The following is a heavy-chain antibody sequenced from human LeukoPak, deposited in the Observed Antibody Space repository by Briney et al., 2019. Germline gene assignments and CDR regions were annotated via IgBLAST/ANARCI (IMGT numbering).Heavy chain of an antibody. CDR3: ARVDSGTYHSLEF. Sequence: SETLSLTCTVSGDSISRYYWNWIRQPAGKGLEWIGRIHGSGTTNYNPSLKSRVYISVDKSKNQFSLRLTSVTAADTAVYYCARVDSGTYHSLEFWGQGTLVSVSS. J-gene: IGHJ4*02. CDR2: IHGSGTT. D-gene: IGHD1-26*01. CDR1: GDSISRYY. V-gene: IGHV4-4*07.